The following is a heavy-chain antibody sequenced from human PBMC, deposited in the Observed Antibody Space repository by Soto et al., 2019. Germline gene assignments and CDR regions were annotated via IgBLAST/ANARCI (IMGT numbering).Heavy chain of an antibody. Sequence: QVQLVESGGGVVQPGRSLRLSCAASGFTFSSYAMHWVRQAPGKGLEWVAVISYDGSNKYYADSVKGRFTISRDNSKNPLYLQMNSLRAEDTAVYYCARARDVLRYFDWLLPVDYWGQGTLVTVSS. CDR2: ISYDGSNK. J-gene: IGHJ4*02. CDR1: GFTFSSYA. CDR3: ARARDVLRYFDWLLPVDY. V-gene: IGHV3-30-3*01. D-gene: IGHD3-9*01.